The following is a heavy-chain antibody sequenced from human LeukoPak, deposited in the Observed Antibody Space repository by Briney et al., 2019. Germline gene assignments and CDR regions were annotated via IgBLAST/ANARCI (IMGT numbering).Heavy chain of an antibody. CDR3: ARTSPTSHFDF. J-gene: IGHJ4*02. V-gene: IGHV3-74*01. Sequence: GRSLRLSCVASGFTFTTYWMHWVRQAPGKGLVWVSRINGDGSDSNYADSVKGRFTISRDNARNTLYLQMNGLRAEDTALYYCARTSPTSHFDFWGQRTLVTVSS. CDR2: INGDGSDS. D-gene: IGHD3-16*01. CDR1: GFTFTTYW.